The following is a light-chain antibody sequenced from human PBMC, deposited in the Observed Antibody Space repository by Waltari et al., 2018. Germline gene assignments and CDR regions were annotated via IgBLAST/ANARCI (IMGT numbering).Light chain of an antibody. CDR3: QQYGTSVFS. J-gene: IGKJ3*01. V-gene: IGKV1-8*01. CDR1: QGVGSY. Sequence: DRVTITCRASQGVGSYLAWYQQKSGRAPKLLLYASSSLEAEVPSRFGGSGSGTDFTLTISRLEPEDFAVYYCQQYGTSVFSFGPGTKVDF. CDR2: ASS.